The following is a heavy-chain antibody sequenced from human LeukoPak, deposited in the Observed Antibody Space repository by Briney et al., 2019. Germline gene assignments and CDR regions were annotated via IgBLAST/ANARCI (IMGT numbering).Heavy chain of an antibody. Sequence: GGSLRLSCAGSGFTFSNYEMNWVRQAPGKGLEWISYISSTGRTKYYADSVKGRFTVSRDNAKTSLYLQMSSLRTEDTAVYYCARENGDYGVPFDFWGQGTLVAVSS. J-gene: IGHJ4*02. CDR2: ISSTGRTK. CDR3: ARENGDYGVPFDF. CDR1: GFTFSNYE. D-gene: IGHD4/OR15-4a*01. V-gene: IGHV3-48*03.